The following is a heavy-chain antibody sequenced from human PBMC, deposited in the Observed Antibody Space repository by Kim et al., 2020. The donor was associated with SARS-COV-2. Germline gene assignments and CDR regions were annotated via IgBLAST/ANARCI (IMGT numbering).Heavy chain of an antibody. Sequence: GGSLRLSCAASGFTFDDYGMSWVRQAPGKGLEWVSGINWNGGSTGYADSVKGRFTISRDNAKNSLYLQMNSLRAEDTALYYCARGSGGGRWLQLSFDYWGQGTLVTVSS. CDR3: ARGSGGGRWLQLSFDY. V-gene: IGHV3-20*04. J-gene: IGHJ4*02. CDR2: INWNGGST. CDR1: GFTFDDYG. D-gene: IGHD1-1*01.